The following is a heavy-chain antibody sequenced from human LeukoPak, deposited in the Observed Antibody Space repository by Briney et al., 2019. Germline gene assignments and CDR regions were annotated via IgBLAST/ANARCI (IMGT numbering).Heavy chain of an antibody. J-gene: IGHJ4*02. Sequence: GGSLRLSCAVSGFTLGNYGMHWVRQAPGKGLEWVAFMSYDGRNKYYADSVKGRFTISRDNSKNTLYLQMNSLRAEDTAVYYCANAFEYCSSTSCYTGWGQGTLVTVSS. V-gene: IGHV3-30*18. CDR2: MSYDGRNK. D-gene: IGHD2-2*02. CDR3: ANAFEYCSSTSCYTG. CDR1: GFTLGNYG.